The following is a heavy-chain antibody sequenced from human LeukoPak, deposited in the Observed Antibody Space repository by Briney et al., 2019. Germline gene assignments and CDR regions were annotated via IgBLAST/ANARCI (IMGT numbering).Heavy chain of an antibody. Sequence: GGSLRLSCAASGFTFSSYSMNWVRQAPGKGLEWVSSISSSSSYIYYADSVKGRFTISRDNAKNSLYPQMNSLRAEDTAVYYCARGVFDSSGYYGTDAFDIWGQGTMVTVSS. V-gene: IGHV3-21*01. D-gene: IGHD3-22*01. CDR2: ISSSSSYI. CDR1: GFTFSSYS. J-gene: IGHJ3*02. CDR3: ARGVFDSSGYYGTDAFDI.